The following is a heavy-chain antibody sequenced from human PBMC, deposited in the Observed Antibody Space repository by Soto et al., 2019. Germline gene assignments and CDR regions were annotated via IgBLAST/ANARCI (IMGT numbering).Heavy chain of an antibody. V-gene: IGHV3-23*01. CDR2: ISGSGGST. CDR1: GFAFSTYG. CDR3: TRGPRPSSSGTGAY. J-gene: IGHJ4*02. D-gene: IGHD1-26*01. Sequence: PGGSLRLSCAATGFAFSTYGMHWVRQAPGKGREWVAAISGSGGSTYYADSVKGRFTISRDNDKNTLYLQLDSLRVEDTAMYYCTRGPRPSSSGTGAYWGPGTQVTVSS.